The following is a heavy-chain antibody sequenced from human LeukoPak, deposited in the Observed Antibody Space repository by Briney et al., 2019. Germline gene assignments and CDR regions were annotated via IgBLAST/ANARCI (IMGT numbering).Heavy chain of an antibody. Sequence: GGALRLSCAASGFTFSSYWMHWVRQAPGKGRMWVSRINSDGSITSYADSVKGRFTISRDNAKNTLYLQMNSLRAEDTAVFYCARVGTVAGTGYFDYWGQGTLVTVSS. V-gene: IGHV3-74*01. CDR3: ARVGTVAGTGYFDY. CDR1: GFTFSSYW. J-gene: IGHJ4*02. D-gene: IGHD6-19*01. CDR2: INSDGSIT.